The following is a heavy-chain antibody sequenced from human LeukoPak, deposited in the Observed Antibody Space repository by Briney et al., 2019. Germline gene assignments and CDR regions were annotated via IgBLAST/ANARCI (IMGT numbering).Heavy chain of an antibody. CDR1: GGSFSGYY. Sequence: PSETLSLTCAVYGGSFSGYYWSWIRQPPGKGLEWIGEINHSGGTNYNPSLKSRVTTSLDTSKNQFSLKLSSVTAADTAVYYCARAMRYSGYVFDYWGEGTLVTVSS. CDR2: INHSGGT. D-gene: IGHD5-12*01. J-gene: IGHJ4*02. CDR3: ARAMRYSGYVFDY. V-gene: IGHV4-34*01.